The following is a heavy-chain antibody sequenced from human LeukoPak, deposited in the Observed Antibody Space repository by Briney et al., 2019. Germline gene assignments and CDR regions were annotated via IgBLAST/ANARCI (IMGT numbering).Heavy chain of an antibody. CDR3: ARQSTYYYDSSGYYPFDY. J-gene: IGHJ4*02. D-gene: IGHD3-22*01. Sequence: SETLSLTCTVSGGSISSSSYYWGWIRQPPGKGLEWIGSIYYSGSTYYNPSLKSRVTISVDTSKNQFSLKLSSVTAADTAVYYCARQSTYYYDSSGYYPFDYWGQGTLVTVSS. CDR2: IYYSGST. CDR1: GGSISSSSYY. V-gene: IGHV4-39*01.